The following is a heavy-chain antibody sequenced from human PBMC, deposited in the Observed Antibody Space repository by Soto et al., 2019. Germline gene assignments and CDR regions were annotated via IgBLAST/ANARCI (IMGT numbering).Heavy chain of an antibody. V-gene: IGHV3-23*01. CDR1: GFTFSSYA. CDR3: AKEYSVVVVPAAISLDY. Sequence: EVQLLESGGGLVQPGGSLRLSCAASGFTFSSYAMSWVRQAPGKGLEWVSAISGSGGSTYYADSVKGRFTISRDNSKNTLYLQMNSLRAEDTAVYYCAKEYSVVVVPAAISLDYWGQGTLVTVSS. D-gene: IGHD2-2*02. CDR2: ISGSGGST. J-gene: IGHJ4*02.